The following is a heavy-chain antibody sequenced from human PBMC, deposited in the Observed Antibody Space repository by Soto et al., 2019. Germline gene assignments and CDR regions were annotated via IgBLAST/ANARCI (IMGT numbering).Heavy chain of an antibody. CDR1: GGTFSSYA. J-gene: IGHJ4*02. D-gene: IGHD2-15*01. V-gene: IGHV1-69*01. Sequence: QVQLVQSGAEEKKPGSSVKVSCKASGGTFSSYAISWVRQAPGQGLEWMGGIIPIFGTANYAQKFQGRVTITADESTSTAYMELRSLRSEDTAVYYCARRVEAIVVVVAATPYFDYWGQGTLVTVSS. CDR2: IIPIFGTA. CDR3: ARRVEAIVVVVAATPYFDY.